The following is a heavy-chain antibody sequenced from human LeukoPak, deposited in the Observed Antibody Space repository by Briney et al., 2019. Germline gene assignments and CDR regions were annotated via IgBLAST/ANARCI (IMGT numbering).Heavy chain of an antibody. J-gene: IGHJ5*02. V-gene: IGHV1-18*01. CDR2: ISAYNGNT. Sequence: GASVKVSCKASGYTFTSYGISWVRQAPGQGLEWMGWISAYNGNTNYAQKLQGRVTMTTDTSTSTAYMELRSLRSDDTAVYYCARVPLTTVTTNWFDPWGQGTLVTVSS. CDR1: GYTFTSYG. CDR3: ARVPLTTVTTNWFDP. D-gene: IGHD4-17*01.